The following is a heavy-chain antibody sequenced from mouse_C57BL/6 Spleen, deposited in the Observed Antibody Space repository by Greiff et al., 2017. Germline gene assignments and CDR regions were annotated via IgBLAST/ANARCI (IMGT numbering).Heavy chain of an antibody. CDR3: ASLLAGYYAMDY. V-gene: IGHV2-2*01. D-gene: IGHD2-1*01. Sequence: VQLQQSGPGLVQPSQSLSITCTVSGFSLTSYGVHWVRQSPGKGLEWLGVIWSGGSTDYNAAFISRLGISKDNTKGQVFFKMNSLQADDTAIYYCASLLAGYYAMDYWGQGTSVTVSS. CDR2: IWSGGST. CDR1: GFSLTSYG. J-gene: IGHJ4*01.